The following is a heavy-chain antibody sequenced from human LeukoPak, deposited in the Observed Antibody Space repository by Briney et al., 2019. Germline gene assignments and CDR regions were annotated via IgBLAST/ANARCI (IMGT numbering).Heavy chain of an antibody. V-gene: IGHV4-34*01. J-gene: IGHJ6*02. Sequence: SETLSLTCAVYGGSFSGYYWSSIRQPPGKGLEWIGEINHSGSTNYNPSLKSRVTISVDMSKNQFSLKLSSVTAADTAVYYCARLRRYSGYASGYYYYGMDVWGQGTTVTVSS. CDR1: GGSFSGYY. CDR2: INHSGST. D-gene: IGHD5-12*01. CDR3: ARLRRYSGYASGYYYYGMDV.